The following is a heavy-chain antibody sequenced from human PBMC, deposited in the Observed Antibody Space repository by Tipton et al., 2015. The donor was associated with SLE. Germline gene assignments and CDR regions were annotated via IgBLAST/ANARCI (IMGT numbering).Heavy chain of an antibody. Sequence: SLRLSCAASGFTFSSYAMNWVRQGPGKGLEWVSGISGSGGSTYYADSVKGRFTISRDNSKNTLYLQMNSLRVEDTAVYYCTRVALKPYCSSYSCYGWFDPWGQGTLVTVSS. CDR1: GFTFSSYA. D-gene: IGHD2-2*01. CDR3: TRVALKPYCSSYSCYGWFDP. J-gene: IGHJ5*02. CDR2: ISGSGGST. V-gene: IGHV3-23*01.